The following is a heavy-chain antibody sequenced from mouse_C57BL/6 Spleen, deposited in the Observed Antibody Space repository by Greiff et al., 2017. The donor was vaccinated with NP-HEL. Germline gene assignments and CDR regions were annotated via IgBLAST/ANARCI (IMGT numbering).Heavy chain of an antibody. Sequence: EVKLMESGGGLVQPGGSMKLSCVASGFTFSNYWMNWVRQSPEKGLEWVAQIRLKSDNYATHYAESVKGRFTISRDDSKSSVYLQMNNLRAEDTGIYYCSYDGYYGYAMDYWGQGTSVTVSS. CDR1: GFTFSNYW. D-gene: IGHD2-3*01. CDR3: SYDGYYGYAMDY. V-gene: IGHV6-3*01. CDR2: IRLKSDNYAT. J-gene: IGHJ4*01.